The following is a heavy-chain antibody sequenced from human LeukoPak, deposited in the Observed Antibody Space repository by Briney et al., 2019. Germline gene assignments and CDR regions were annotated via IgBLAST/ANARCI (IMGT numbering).Heavy chain of an antibody. CDR1: GGTFSSYA. CDR2: IIPILGTA. Sequence: GASVKVSCKASGGTFSSYAISWVRQAPGQGLEWMGRIIPILGTANYAQKFQGRVTITADESTSTAYMELSSLRSEDTAVYYCARGQDIVVVPAANHAFDIWGQGTMVTVSS. CDR3: ARGQDIVVVPAANHAFDI. D-gene: IGHD2-2*01. J-gene: IGHJ3*02. V-gene: IGHV1-69*11.